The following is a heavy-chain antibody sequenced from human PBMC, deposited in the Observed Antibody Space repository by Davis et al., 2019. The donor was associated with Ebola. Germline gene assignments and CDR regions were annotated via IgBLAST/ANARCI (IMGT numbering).Heavy chain of an antibody. J-gene: IGHJ4*02. Sequence: GESLKISCAASGLTFSGFAMNWVRQAPGKGLEWISYISDSGSTTYYTDSVKGRFTISRDNAKNSLYLQMNTLRVEDTAIYYCVPGTWIRGQGTLVTVSS. CDR3: VPGTWI. CDR1: GLTFSGFA. V-gene: IGHV3-48*03. D-gene: IGHD5-18*01. CDR2: ISDSGSTT.